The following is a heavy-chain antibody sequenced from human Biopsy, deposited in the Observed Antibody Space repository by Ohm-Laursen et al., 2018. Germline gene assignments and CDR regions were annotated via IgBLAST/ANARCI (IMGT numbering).Heavy chain of an antibody. CDR2: IIAVSGLV. D-gene: IGHD3-3*01. Sequence: TVKVSCKASGGTFSNYAISWVRQAPGEGLEWMGGIIAVSGLVNYAPKFQGRVSITADKSTTTAYMELSNLKSEDTAVYYCATPFQYYDSWGGYPPFDHWGQGTLVTVSS. V-gene: IGHV1-69*10. CDR1: GGTFSNYA. J-gene: IGHJ4*02. CDR3: ATPFQYYDSWGGYPPFDH.